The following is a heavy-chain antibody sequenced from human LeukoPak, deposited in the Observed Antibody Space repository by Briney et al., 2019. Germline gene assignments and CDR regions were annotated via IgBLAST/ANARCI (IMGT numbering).Heavy chain of an antibody. CDR2: IYPGDSDA. Sequence: RSGESLKISCKGSGYTFDKYWISWVRQTPGKGLEWMGIIYPGDSDARYNPSFQGQVTMSVDKSMSTAYLPWSSLKASDTATYYCATQYAQFYDFWGQGTLVTVSS. V-gene: IGHV5-51*01. CDR1: GYTFDKYW. J-gene: IGHJ4*01. CDR3: ATQYAQFYDF. D-gene: IGHD2-8*01.